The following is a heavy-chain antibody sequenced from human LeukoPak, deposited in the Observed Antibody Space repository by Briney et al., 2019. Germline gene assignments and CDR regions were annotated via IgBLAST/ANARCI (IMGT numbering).Heavy chain of an antibody. D-gene: IGHD3-22*01. CDR2: IYYSGST. CDR3: ASGKYYYDDSASVNRASRTTFQI. Sequence: SETLSLTCTVSGGSISSSSYYWGWIRQPPGKGLEWIGSIYYSGSTYYNPSLRSRVTISVDTSKNQFSLKLSSVTAADTAIYYCASGKYYYDDSASVNRASRTTFQIWAQGTMVLVSS. J-gene: IGHJ3*02. V-gene: IGHV4-39*07. CDR1: GGSISSSSYY.